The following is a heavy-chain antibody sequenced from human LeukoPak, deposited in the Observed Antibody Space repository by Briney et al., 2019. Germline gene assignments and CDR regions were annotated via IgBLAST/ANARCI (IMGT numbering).Heavy chain of an antibody. CDR3: AKDIQLST. J-gene: IGHJ3*01. D-gene: IGHD5-24*01. CDR2: IGASGEST. CDR1: GFTFSVAA. V-gene: IGHV3-23*01. Sequence: GGTLRLSCAASGFTFSVAAMTWVRQAPGKGVEWVSLIGASGESTYYADSVKGRFTISRDNSKNTLSLQMNSLRVEDTAMYFCAKDIQLSTWGLGTMVTVSS.